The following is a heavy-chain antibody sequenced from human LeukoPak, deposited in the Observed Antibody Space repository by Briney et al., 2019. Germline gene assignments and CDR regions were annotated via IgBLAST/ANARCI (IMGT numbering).Heavy chain of an antibody. CDR2: ISYDGSNK. Sequence: PGRSLRLSCAASGFTFSSYAMHWVRQAPGKGLEWVAVISYDGSNKYYADSVKGRFTISRDNSKNTLYLQMNSLRAEDTAVYYCARDYPFEDYYDSGPFDPWGQGTLVTVSS. CDR1: GFTFSSYA. D-gene: IGHD3-22*01. V-gene: IGHV3-30-3*01. CDR3: ARDYPFEDYYDSGPFDP. J-gene: IGHJ5*02.